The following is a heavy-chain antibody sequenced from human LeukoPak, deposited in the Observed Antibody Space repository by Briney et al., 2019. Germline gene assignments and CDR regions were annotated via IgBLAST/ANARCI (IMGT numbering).Heavy chain of an antibody. D-gene: IGHD2/OR15-2a*01. CDR2: IWYDGSNK. CDR1: GFTFSSYG. V-gene: IGHV3-33*01. CDR3: AREGPRGNSQFDY. J-gene: IGHJ4*02. Sequence: GSLRLSCAASGFTFSSYGMHWVRQAPGKGLEWVALIWYDGSNKYYADSVKGRLTISRDNSKNTLYLQMNSLRAEDTAVYYCAREGPRGNSQFDYRGQGTLVTVSS.